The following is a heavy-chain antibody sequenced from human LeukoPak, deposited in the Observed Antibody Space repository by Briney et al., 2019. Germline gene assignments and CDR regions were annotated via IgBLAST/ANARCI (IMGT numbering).Heavy chain of an antibody. CDR1: GGTFSSYA. D-gene: IGHD3-22*01. CDR3: AKTGNINYYDSSGYPIDY. CDR2: IIPIFGTA. Sequence: GASVKVSCKASGGTFSSYAISWVRQAPGQGLEWMGGIIPIFGTANYAQKFQGRVTITADESTSTAYMELSSLRSEDTAVYYCAKTGNINYYDSSGYPIDYWGQGTLVTVSS. V-gene: IGHV1-69*13. J-gene: IGHJ4*02.